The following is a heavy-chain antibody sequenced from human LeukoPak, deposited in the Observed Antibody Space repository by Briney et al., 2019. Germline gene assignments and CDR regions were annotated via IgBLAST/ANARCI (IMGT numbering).Heavy chain of an antibody. V-gene: IGHV3-48*01. CDR2: ITGSSTTI. CDR1: GFTFRHYN. D-gene: IGHD6-13*01. CDR3: AREPTYTSSWYTTCDS. Sequence: GGSLRLSCAASGFTFRHYNMNWVRQAPGKGLEWVSYITGSSTTIYYADSVKGRFTISRDNAKNSLYLQMNSLRAEDTAVYYCAREPTYTSSWYTTCDSWGQGTLVTVSS. J-gene: IGHJ5*01.